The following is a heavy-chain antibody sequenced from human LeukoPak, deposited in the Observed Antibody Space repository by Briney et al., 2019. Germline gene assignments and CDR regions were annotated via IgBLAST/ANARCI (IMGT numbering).Heavy chain of an antibody. J-gene: IGHJ4*02. D-gene: IGHD3-16*02. Sequence: GGSLRLSCAASGFTFSSYAMSWVRQAPGKGLEWVSAISGSGGSTYYADSVKGRFTISRDNSKNTLYLQMNSLRAEDTAVYYCAKDPALGDYVWGSYREDYWGQGTLVTVSS. CDR1: GFTFSSYA. V-gene: IGHV3-23*01. CDR2: ISGSGGST. CDR3: AKDPALGDYVWGSYREDY.